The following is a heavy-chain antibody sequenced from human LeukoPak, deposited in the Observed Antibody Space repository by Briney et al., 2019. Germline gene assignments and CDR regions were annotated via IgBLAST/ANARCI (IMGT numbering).Heavy chain of an antibody. J-gene: IGHJ5*02. CDR3: ARRGPLTTVTTSRYNWFAP. V-gene: IGHV4-39*01. CDR1: GGSISSGSYY. Sequence: SETLSLTCTVSGGSISSGSYYWGWIRQPPGNGLEWIGSTYYSGSTYYNPSLKSRVTISVDTSKNQFSLKLSSVTAADTAVYYCARRGPLTTVTTSRYNWFAPWGQGTLVTVSS. D-gene: IGHD4-17*01. CDR2: TYYSGST.